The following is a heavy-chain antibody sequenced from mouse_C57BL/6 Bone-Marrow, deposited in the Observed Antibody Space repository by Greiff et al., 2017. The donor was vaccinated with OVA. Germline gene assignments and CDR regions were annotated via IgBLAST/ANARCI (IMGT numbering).Heavy chain of an antibody. D-gene: IGHD1-1*01. CDR1: GYTFTSYW. CDR2: IHPNSGST. CDR3: ARRAYYYGSSSYYYAMGY. J-gene: IGHJ4*01. Sequence: QVQLQQPGAELVKPGASVKLSCKASGYTFTSYWMHWVKQRPGQGLEWIGMIHPNSGSTNYNEKFKSKATLTVDKSSSTAYMQLSSLTSEDSAVYYCARRAYYYGSSSYYYAMGYWGQGTSVTVSS. V-gene: IGHV1-64*01.